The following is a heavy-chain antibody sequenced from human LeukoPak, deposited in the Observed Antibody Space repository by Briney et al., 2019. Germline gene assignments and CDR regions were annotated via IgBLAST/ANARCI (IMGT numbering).Heavy chain of an antibody. J-gene: IGHJ4*02. V-gene: IGHV1-18*01. Sequence: ASVKVSCKASGYTFTSYGISWVRQAPRQGLEWMGWISAYNGNTNYAQKLQGRVTMTTDTSTSTAYMELRSLRSDDTAVYYCARHHPDSSGYYYSDYWGQGTLVTVSS. CDR2: ISAYNGNT. CDR3: ARHHPDSSGYYYSDY. CDR1: GYTFTSYG. D-gene: IGHD3-22*01.